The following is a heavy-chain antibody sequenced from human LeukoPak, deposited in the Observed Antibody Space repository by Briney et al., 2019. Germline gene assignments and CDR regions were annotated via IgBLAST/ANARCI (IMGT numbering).Heavy chain of an antibody. V-gene: IGHV3-23*01. CDR3: AKDKLRYFDRSGMDV. Sequence: GGSLRLSCAASGFTFSSYAMSWVRQAPWKGLEWVSAISGSGGSTYYADSVKGRFTISRDNSKNTLYLQMNSLRAEDTAVYYCAKDKLRYFDRSGMDVWGQGTTVTVSS. CDR2: ISGSGGST. CDR1: GFTFSSYA. D-gene: IGHD3-9*01. J-gene: IGHJ6*02.